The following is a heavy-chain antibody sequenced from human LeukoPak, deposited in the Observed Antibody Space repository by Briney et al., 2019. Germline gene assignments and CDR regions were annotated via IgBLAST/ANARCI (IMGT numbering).Heavy chain of an antibody. CDR2: IYHTGST. CDR1: GGPISSYY. J-gene: IGHJ4*02. CDR3: ASDGFWSGYELGPVY. Sequence: SETLSLTCIVSGGPISSYYWSWIRQPPGKGLEWIGYIYHTGSTNNNPALKNRVSISLDTSKNQFSLKLSPVTAADTAVYYCASDGFWSGYELGPVYWGQGTLVTVSS. V-gene: IGHV4-59*01. D-gene: IGHD3-3*01.